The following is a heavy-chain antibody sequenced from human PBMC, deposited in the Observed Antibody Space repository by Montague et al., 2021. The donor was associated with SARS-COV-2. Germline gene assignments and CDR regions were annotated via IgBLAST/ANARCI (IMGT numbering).Heavy chain of an antibody. CDR1: GFTFSSYG. CDR2: IWYDGSNK. V-gene: IGHV3-33*01. J-gene: IGHJ6*02. D-gene: IGHD2-15*01. Sequence: SLRLSCAASGFTFSSYGMHWVRQASGKGLEWVAVIWYDGSNKYYADSVKGRFTISRDNSKYTLYLQMNSLRAEDTAVYYCARILSSYYGMDVWGQGTTVTVSS. CDR3: ARILSSYYGMDV.